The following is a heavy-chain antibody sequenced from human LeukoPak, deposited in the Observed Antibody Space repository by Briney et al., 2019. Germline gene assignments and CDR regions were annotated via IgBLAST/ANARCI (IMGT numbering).Heavy chain of an antibody. Sequence: SVTVSCKASGYTFTSYGISWVRQAPGQGLEWMGGIIPIFGTANYAQKFQGRVTITADESTSTAYMELSSLRSEDTAVYYCARDGYCSSTSCSPDYWGQGTLVTVSS. CDR1: GYTFTSYG. D-gene: IGHD2-2*03. J-gene: IGHJ4*02. CDR3: ARDGYCSSTSCSPDY. V-gene: IGHV1-69*13. CDR2: IIPIFGTA.